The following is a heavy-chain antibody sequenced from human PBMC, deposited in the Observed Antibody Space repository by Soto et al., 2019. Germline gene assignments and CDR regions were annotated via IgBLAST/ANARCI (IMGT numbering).Heavy chain of an antibody. Sequence: GGSLRLSCAATGFTFSSYGMHWVRQAPGKGLEWVAAISYDGSNKYYADSVKGRFTISRDNSKNTLYLQMNSLRAEDTAVYYCAKDYGYYDSSGYPLLYFDYWGQGTLVTVSS. CDR3: AKDYGYYDSSGYPLLYFDY. J-gene: IGHJ4*02. D-gene: IGHD3-22*01. V-gene: IGHV3-30*18. CDR1: GFTFSSYG. CDR2: ISYDGSNK.